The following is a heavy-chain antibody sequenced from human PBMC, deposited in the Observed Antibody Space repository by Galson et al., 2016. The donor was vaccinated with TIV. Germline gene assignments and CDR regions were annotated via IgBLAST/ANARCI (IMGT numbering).Heavy chain of an antibody. D-gene: IGHD3-22*01. CDR1: GFTFTTYW. CDR3: ARPSYYYDISSYYLLDF. J-gene: IGHJ4*02. CDR2: INGDGFST. V-gene: IGHV3-74*03. Sequence: SLRLSCAASGFTFTTYWMHWVRQAPGKGLVWVARINGDGFSTTYADSVKGRFTISRDNAKNTLYLQMDGLRAEDTAIYYCARPSYYYDISSYYLLDFWGRGTLVTVSA.